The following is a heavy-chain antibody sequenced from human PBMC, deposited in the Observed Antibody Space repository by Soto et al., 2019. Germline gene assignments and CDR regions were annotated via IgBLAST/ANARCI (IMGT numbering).Heavy chain of an antibody. CDR3: AKESGRPFMNIVGATSPGY. Sequence: GGSLRLSCAASGFTFSTHAMHWVRQAPGKGLEWVAVLSYDGGSKYDTDSVKGRFTISRDNSKNTLYLQMNSLRAEDTAVYYCAKESGRPFMNIVGATSPGYWGQGTLVTVSS. J-gene: IGHJ4*02. CDR1: GFTFSTHA. CDR2: LSYDGGSK. D-gene: IGHD1-26*01. V-gene: IGHV3-30-3*01.